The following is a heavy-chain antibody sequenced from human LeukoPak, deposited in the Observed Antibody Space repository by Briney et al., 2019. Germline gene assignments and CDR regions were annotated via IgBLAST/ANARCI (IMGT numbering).Heavy chain of an antibody. D-gene: IGHD3-9*01. CDR3: AREDILTGYYQQQRYFDL. V-gene: IGHV1-2*02. J-gene: IGHJ2*01. Sequence: GASVKVSCKASGYTFTGYYMHWVRQAPGQGLEWMGWINPNSGGTNYAQKFQGRVTITADESTSTAYMELSSLRSEDTAVYYCAREDILTGYYQQQRYFDLWGRGTLVTVSS. CDR2: INPNSGGT. CDR1: GYTFTGYY.